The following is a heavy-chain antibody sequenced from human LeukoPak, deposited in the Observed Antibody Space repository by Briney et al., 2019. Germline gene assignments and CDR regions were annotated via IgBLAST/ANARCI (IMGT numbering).Heavy chain of an antibody. CDR1: GFTFSSYS. J-gene: IGHJ4*02. D-gene: IGHD3-10*01. V-gene: IGHV3-21*01. CDR3: ARDRGYGSGSYPKCYFDY. CDR2: ISSSSSSYI. Sequence: PGGSLRLSCAASGFTFSSYSMNWVRQAPGKGLEWVPSISSSSSSYIYYADSVKGRFTISRDNAKNSLYLQMNSLRAEDTDVYYCARDRGYGSGSYPKCYFDYWGQGTLVTVSA.